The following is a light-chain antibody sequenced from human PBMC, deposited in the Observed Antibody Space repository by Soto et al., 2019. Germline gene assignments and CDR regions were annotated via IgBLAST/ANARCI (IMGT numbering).Light chain of an antibody. J-gene: IGKJ1*01. V-gene: IGKV3-20*01. CDR1: QSVSSSY. CDR2: GAS. CDR3: QQYNNWWT. Sequence: IVLTQSPGTLSLSPGERASLSSRASQSVSSSYLAWYQQQPGQAPRLLIYGASSRATGIPDRFSGSGSGTDFTLTISRLEPEDFAVYYCQQYNNWWTFGQGTKVDIK.